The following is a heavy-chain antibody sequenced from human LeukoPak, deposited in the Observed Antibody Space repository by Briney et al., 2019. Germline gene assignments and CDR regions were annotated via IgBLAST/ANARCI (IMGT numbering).Heavy chain of an antibody. CDR2: INHSGST. Sequence: SETLSLTCAVYGGSFSGYYWSWIRQPPGKGLEWIGEINHSGSTNYNPSLKSRVTISVDTSKNQFSLNLSSVTAADTAVYYCARQQVATILAYYYYGMDVWGQGTTVTVSS. CDR1: GGSFSGYY. CDR3: ARQQVATILAYYYYGMDV. D-gene: IGHD5-12*01. V-gene: IGHV4-34*01. J-gene: IGHJ6*02.